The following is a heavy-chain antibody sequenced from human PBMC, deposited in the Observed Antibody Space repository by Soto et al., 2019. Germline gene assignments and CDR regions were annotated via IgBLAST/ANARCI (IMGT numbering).Heavy chain of an antibody. CDR1: GGSISSGGYS. CDR3: ARVEGDDPNWFDP. CDR2: IYHSGST. D-gene: IGHD2-21*02. V-gene: IGHV4-30-2*01. Sequence: SETLSLTCAVSGGSISSGGYSWSWIRQPPGKGLEWIGYIYHSGSTYYNPSLKSRVTISVDRSKNQFSLKLSSVTAADTAVYYCARVEGDDPNWFDPWGQGTLVTVSS. J-gene: IGHJ5*02.